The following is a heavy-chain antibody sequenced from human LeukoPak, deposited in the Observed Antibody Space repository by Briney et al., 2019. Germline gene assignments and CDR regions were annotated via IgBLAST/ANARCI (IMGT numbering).Heavy chain of an antibody. CDR2: INHSGST. CDR3: ARGSFYNWNYEAPFDY. Sequence: PSETLSLTCAVSGGSFSGYYWSWIRQPPGKGLEWIGEINHSGSTNYNPSLKSRVTISVDTSKNQFSLKLSSVTAADTAVYYCARGSFYNWNYEAPFDYWGQGTLVTVSS. J-gene: IGHJ4*02. CDR1: GGSFSGYY. D-gene: IGHD1-7*01. V-gene: IGHV4-34*01.